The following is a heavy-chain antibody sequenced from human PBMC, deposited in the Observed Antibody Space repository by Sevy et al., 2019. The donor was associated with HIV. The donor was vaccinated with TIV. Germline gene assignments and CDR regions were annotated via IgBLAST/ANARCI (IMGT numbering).Heavy chain of an antibody. CDR2: TYYRSKWYN. J-gene: IGHJ3*02. V-gene: IGHV6-1*01. Sequence: QSQTLSLTCAISGDSVSSNSAAWNWIRQSPSRGLEWLGRTYYRSKWYNDYAVSVKSRLTINPATSKNKFSLQLNSVTPEDTAVYYCARGGYDILTGFETDDAFDIWGQGTMVTVSS. D-gene: IGHD3-9*01. CDR1: GDSVSSNSAA. CDR3: ARGGYDILTGFETDDAFDI.